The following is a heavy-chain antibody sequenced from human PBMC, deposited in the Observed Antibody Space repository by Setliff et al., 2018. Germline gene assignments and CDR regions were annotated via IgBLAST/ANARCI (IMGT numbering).Heavy chain of an antibody. Sequence: PGGSLKISCAVSGFTFSDHYMDWVRQVPGKGLEWVGRSRDKGNSYTTEYAASVKGRFTISRDASKNSLFLQMNSLKTEDTAVYYCIRDTHMSGAYYFDYWGQGTLVTVSS. V-gene: IGHV3-72*01. CDR3: IRDTHMSGAYYFDY. CDR2: SRDKGNSYTT. D-gene: IGHD1-26*01. J-gene: IGHJ4*02. CDR1: GFTFSDHY.